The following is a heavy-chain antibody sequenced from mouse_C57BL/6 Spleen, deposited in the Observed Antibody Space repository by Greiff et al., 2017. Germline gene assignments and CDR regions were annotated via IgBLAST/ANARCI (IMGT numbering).Heavy chain of an antibody. CDR1: GFTFSSYA. V-gene: IGHV5-4*01. J-gene: IGHJ3*01. CDR2: ISDGGSYT. Sequence: EVMLVESGGGLVKPGGSLKLSCAASGFTFSSYAMSWVRQTPEKRLEWVATISDGGSYTYYPDNVKGRFTISRDNAKNNLYLQMSHLKSEDTAMYYCAREGLGPWFAYWGQGTLVTVSA. CDR3: AREGLGPWFAY. D-gene: IGHD4-1*01.